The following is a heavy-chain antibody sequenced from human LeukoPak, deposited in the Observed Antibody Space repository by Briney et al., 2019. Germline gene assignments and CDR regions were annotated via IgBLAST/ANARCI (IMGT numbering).Heavy chain of an antibody. V-gene: IGHV3-74*01. CDR2: IHSDGSSP. Sequence: AGGSLRLSCAASGFAFSNYWMHWVRQAPGKGLVWVSRIHSDGSSPTYADSVKGRFTISRDNTNNTLYLQMNSLRAEDTAVYYCARAQWLTSLDYWGQGTLVTVSS. D-gene: IGHD6-19*01. CDR1: GFAFSNYW. J-gene: IGHJ4*02. CDR3: ARAQWLTSLDY.